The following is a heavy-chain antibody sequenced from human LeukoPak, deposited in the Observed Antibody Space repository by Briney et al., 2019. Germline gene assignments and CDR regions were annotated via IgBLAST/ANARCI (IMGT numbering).Heavy chain of an antibody. V-gene: IGHV3-48*02. Sequence: GGSLRLSCAAPGFTFSSYSTNWVRQAPGKGLEWVSYISSSSSILHYADSVKGRFTISRDNAKNSLYLQMSSLRDEDTAMYYCARGLRYFDWYLDYWGQGTLVAVSS. CDR1: GFTFSSYS. CDR3: ARGLRYFDWYLDY. D-gene: IGHD3-9*01. CDR2: ISSSSSIL. J-gene: IGHJ4*02.